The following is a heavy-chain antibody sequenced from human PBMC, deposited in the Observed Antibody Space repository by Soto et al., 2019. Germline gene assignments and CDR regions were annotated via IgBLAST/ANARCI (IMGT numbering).Heavy chain of an antibody. V-gene: IGHV3-74*01. J-gene: IGHJ4*02. D-gene: IGHD3-10*01. CDR2: INPNRGST. CDR3: AKDISTMVRGDPDYYFDL. CDR1: GFTFRSYW. Sequence: PGGSLRLSCAASGFTFRSYWMHWVRQAPGKGLVWVSGINPNRGSTGYADSVKGRFTISRDNAKNSLYLQMNSLRPEDTALYYCAKDISTMVRGDPDYYFDLWGRGTLVTVSS.